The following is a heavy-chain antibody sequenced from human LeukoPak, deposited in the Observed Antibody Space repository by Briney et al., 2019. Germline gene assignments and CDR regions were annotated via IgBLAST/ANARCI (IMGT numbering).Heavy chain of an antibody. CDR3: ASRHCSSTSCYTSWFDP. J-gene: IGHJ5*02. CDR2: IYTSGST. CDR1: GGSMKSGTYY. V-gene: IGHV4-61*02. D-gene: IGHD2-2*02. Sequence: SETLSLTCTVSGGSMKSGTYYWSWIRQPAGKGLEWIGRIYTSGSTNYNPSLKSRVTISVDTSKNQFSLKLSSVTAADTAVYYCASRHCSSTSCYTSWFDPWGQGTLVTVSS.